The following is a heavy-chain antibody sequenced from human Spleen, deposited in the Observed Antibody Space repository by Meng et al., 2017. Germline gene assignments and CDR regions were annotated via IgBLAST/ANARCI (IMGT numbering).Heavy chain of an antibody. J-gene: IGHJ4*02. CDR2: FYYSGTT. Sequence: QGQLQELGPGLVRSSETPSLPCTVSGAAVSSGPSYWSWIRQPPGKGLEWIAYFYYSGTTNYNPSLRSRVTVSVDTSKNQFYLKLTSVTAADTAVYYCARTSYDETGFYSPSVDFWGQGALVTVSS. V-gene: IGHV4-61*01. D-gene: IGHD3-22*01. CDR3: ARTSYDETGFYSPSVDF. CDR1: GAAVSSGPSY.